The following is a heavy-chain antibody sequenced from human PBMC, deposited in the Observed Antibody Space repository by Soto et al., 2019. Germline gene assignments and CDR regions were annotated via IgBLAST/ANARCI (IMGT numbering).Heavy chain of an antibody. Sequence: QVQLQESGPGLVKPSQTLSLTCTVSGGSISSGGYYWSWIRQHPGKGLEWIGYIYYSGSTYYNTSIKRRVTISVDPSKNQFSLKLSSVTAADTAVYYCARSFEWEPLAHKIYHWFDPWGQGTLVTVSS. CDR1: GGSISSGGYY. CDR3: ARSFEWEPLAHKIYHWFDP. CDR2: IYYSGST. V-gene: IGHV4-31*03. J-gene: IGHJ5*02. D-gene: IGHD1-26*01.